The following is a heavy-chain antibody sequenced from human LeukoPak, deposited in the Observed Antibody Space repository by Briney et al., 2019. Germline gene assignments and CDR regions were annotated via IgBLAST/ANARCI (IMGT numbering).Heavy chain of an antibody. CDR1: GFTFDDYA. V-gene: IGHV3-9*01. D-gene: IGHD6-19*01. CDR3: AKDISSGWYGGLDY. CDR2: ISWNSDNI. Sequence: GGSLRLSCAASGFTFDDYAMHWVRQAPGKGLEWVSGISWNSDNIDYADSVKGRFTISRDNAKNSPYLQMNSLRAEDTALYYCAKDISSGWYGGLDYWGQGTLVTVSS. J-gene: IGHJ4*02.